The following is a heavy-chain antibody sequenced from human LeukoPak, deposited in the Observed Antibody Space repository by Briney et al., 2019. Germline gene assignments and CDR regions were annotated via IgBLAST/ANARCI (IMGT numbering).Heavy chain of an antibody. J-gene: IGHJ2*01. Sequence: GASVKVSCKVPGYTLTELSMHWVRQAPGKGLEWMGGFDPEDGETIYAQKFQGRVTMTEDTSTDTAYMELSSLRSEDTAVYYCATDSTAARSRVYWYFDLWGRGTLVTVSS. CDR2: FDPEDGET. CDR3: ATDSTAARSRVYWYFDL. CDR1: GYTLTELS. V-gene: IGHV1-24*01. D-gene: IGHD2-2*01.